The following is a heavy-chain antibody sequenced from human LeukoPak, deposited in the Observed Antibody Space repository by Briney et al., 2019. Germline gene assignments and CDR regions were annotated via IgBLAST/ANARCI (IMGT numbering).Heavy chain of an antibody. CDR2: ISYDGSNK. V-gene: IGHV3-30*04. CDR3: AKVDGLVVVTASIPYYYYGMDV. CDR1: GFTFSSYA. J-gene: IGHJ6*02. D-gene: IGHD2-21*02. Sequence: PGGSLRLSCAASGFTFSSYAIHWVRQAPGKGLEWVAVISYDGSNKYYADSVKGRFTISRDNSESTLFLQMNSLRAEDTAVYYCAKVDGLVVVTASIPYYYYGMDVWGQGTTVTVSS.